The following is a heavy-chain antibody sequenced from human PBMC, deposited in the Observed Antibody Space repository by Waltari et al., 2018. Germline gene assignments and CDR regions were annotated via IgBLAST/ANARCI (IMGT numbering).Heavy chain of an antibody. V-gene: IGHV4-39*01. D-gene: IGHD3-9*01. CDR2: ISYSGST. CDR1: GGSISSESYY. J-gene: IGHJ5*02. CDR3: ARLSYHIVTGYGWFDP. Sequence: QLQLQESGPGLVKPSETLSLTCTVSGGSISSESYYWGWIRQPPGKGLEWIGIISYSGSTYYNPSLQSRVTISVDTSKNQFSLKLSSVTAADTAVYYCARLSYHIVTGYGWFDPWGLGTLVTVSS.